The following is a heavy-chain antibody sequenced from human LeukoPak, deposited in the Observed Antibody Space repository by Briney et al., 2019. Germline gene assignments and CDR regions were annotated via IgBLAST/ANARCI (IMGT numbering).Heavy chain of an antibody. CDR3: AKGGYSTGWYSPWYFDL. D-gene: IGHD6-19*01. Sequence: ASAKVSCTASGYAFTSYDIHWMRQATGQGLEWMGWMNPDNGNTDSAQKFQGRVTITRNTSISIVYMELSSLTSEDTAVYYCAKGGYSTGWYSPWYFDLWGRGTLVTVSS. J-gene: IGHJ2*01. CDR1: GYAFTSYD. CDR2: MNPDNGNT. V-gene: IGHV1-8*03.